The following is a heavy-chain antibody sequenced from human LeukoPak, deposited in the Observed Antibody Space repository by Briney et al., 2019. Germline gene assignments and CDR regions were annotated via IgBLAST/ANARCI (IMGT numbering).Heavy chain of an antibody. CDR2: ISAGGGNT. CDR1: GFTFRTFP. D-gene: IGHD4-17*01. Sequence: GGSRSLSCPASGFTFRTFPMSWFRKAPGKGLECASVISAGGGNTYYADSVKGRFTISRDNSKTTLYLQMTSLRAEDTAVYYCAKGHSDYGTGFDGWGQGTLVTVSS. CDR3: AKGHSDYGTGFDG. V-gene: IGHV3-23*01. J-gene: IGHJ4*02.